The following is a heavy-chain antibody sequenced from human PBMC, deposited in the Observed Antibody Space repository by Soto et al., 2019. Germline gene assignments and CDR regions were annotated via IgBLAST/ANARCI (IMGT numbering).Heavy chain of an antibody. J-gene: IGHJ6*02. CDR1: GGTFSSYA. CDR3: ACSTVYYGMRLQYYYCGMDV. Sequence: SVKVSCKASGGTFSSYAISWVRQAPGQGLEWMGGIIPIFGTANYAQKFQGRVTITADESTSTAYMELSSVKSGDTAMYYCACSTVYYGMRLQYYYCGMDVWGPGTTVTVFS. D-gene: IGHD3-10*01. V-gene: IGHV1-69*13. CDR2: IIPIFGTA.